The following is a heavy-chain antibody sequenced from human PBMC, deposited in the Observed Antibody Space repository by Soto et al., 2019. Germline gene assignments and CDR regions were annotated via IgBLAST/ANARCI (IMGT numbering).Heavy chain of an antibody. Sequence: GASVKVSCKAFGFIFNNYAISWVRQAPGQGLEWMGWISANSGNTNYAQKLQGRVTMTTDTSTSTAYMELRSLRSDDTAVYYCATAGNYDSSGRDFWGQGTLVPVSS. CDR2: ISANSGNT. D-gene: IGHD3-22*01. CDR3: ATAGNYDSSGRDF. V-gene: IGHV1-18*04. CDR1: GFIFNNYA. J-gene: IGHJ4*02.